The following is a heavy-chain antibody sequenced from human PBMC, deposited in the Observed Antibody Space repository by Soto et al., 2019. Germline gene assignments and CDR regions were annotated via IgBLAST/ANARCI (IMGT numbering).Heavy chain of an antibody. CDR3: ASPPSSGYYSPYYFDY. CDR1: GFTFSSYA. Sequence: ESGGGVVQPGRSLRLSCAASGFTFSSYAMHWVRQAPGKGLEWVAVISYDGSNKYYADSVKGRFTISRDNSKNTLYLQMNSLRAEDTAVYYCASPPSSGYYSPYYFDYWGQGTLVTVSS. D-gene: IGHD3-22*01. J-gene: IGHJ4*02. CDR2: ISYDGSNK. V-gene: IGHV3-30-3*01.